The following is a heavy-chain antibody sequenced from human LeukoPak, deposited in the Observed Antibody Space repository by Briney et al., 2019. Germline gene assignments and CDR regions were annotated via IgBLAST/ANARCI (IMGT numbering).Heavy chain of an antibody. V-gene: IGHV3-21*05. Sequence: PGGSLRLSCVASGFGFGSYWMHWVRQSPGRGLEWVSYITSSSSYTNYADSPKGRFTISRDNAKNSLYLQMNSLRAEDTAVYYCARVVGRTWYFDLWGRGTLVTVSS. CDR3: ARVVGRTWYFDL. CDR2: ITSSSSYT. CDR1: GFGFGSYW. D-gene: IGHD3-16*02. J-gene: IGHJ2*01.